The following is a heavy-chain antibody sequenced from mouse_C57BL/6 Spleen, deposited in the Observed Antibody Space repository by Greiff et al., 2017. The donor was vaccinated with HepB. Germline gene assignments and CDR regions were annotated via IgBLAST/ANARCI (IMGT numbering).Heavy chain of an antibody. CDR3: TTHYDYGRGFAY. D-gene: IGHD2-4*01. Sequence: EVHLVESGAELVRPGASVKLSCTASGFNIKDDYMHWVKQRPEQGLEWIGWIDPENGDTEYASKFQGKATITADTSSNTAYLQLSSLTSEDTAVYYCTTHYDYGRGFAYWGQGTLVTVSA. CDR2: IDPENGDT. CDR1: GFNIKDDY. V-gene: IGHV14-4*01. J-gene: IGHJ3*01.